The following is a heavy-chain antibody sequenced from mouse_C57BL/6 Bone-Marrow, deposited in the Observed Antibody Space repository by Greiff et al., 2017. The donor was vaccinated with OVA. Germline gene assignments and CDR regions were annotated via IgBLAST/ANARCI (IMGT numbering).Heavy chain of an antibody. J-gene: IGHJ1*03. D-gene: IGHD2-2*01. CDR1: GYTFTSYW. V-gene: IGHV1-69*01. Sequence: QVQLQQPGAELVMPGASVKLSCKASGYTFTSYWMHWVKQRPGQGLEWIGEIDPSDSYTNYNQKFKGKSTLTVDKSSSTAYMQLSSLTSEDSAVYYCAREGLWLPYWYFDVWGTGTTVTVSS. CDR3: AREGLWLPYWYFDV. CDR2: IDPSDSYT.